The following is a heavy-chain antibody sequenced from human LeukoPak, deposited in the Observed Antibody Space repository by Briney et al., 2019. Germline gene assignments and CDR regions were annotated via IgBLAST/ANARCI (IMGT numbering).Heavy chain of an antibody. CDR3: AKDRPNYYDSSGHYYRRDGDY. CDR2: ITGSGTGT. D-gene: IGHD3-22*01. Sequence: GGSLRLSCAASGFTFSSYAMSWVRQAPGKGLEWVSSITGSGTGTYYADSVKGRFTISRDNSENTLYLRMNSLRGGETAVYYCAKDRPNYYDSSGHYYRRDGDYWGQGTLVTVSS. V-gene: IGHV3-23*01. J-gene: IGHJ4*02. CDR1: GFTFSSYA.